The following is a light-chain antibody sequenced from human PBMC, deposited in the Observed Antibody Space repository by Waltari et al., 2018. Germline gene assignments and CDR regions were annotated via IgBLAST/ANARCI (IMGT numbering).Light chain of an antibody. CDR2: GAS. J-gene: IGKJ3*01. CDR1: PSVFSAY. CDR3: QHRDHWPPDAT. Sequence: EIVLTQSPGTLSLSPGHRATLSCRASPSVFSAYLAWYQQKPGQAPRLLIYGASRRATGIPARFSGSGSGTDFTLTISSLEPEDFAVYYCQHRDHWPPDATFGPGTKVDI. V-gene: IGKV3D-20*02.